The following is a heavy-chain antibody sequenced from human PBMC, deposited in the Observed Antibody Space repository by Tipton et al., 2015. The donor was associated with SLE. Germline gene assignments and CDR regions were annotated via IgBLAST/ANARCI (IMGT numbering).Heavy chain of an antibody. CDR3: ARSSGTHYFDY. D-gene: IGHD1-26*01. CDR2: IWYDGSNK. Sequence: SLRLSCAASGFTFSSYGMHWVRQAPGKGLEWVAVIWYDGSNKYYADSVKGRFTISRDNSKNTLYLQMNSLRAEDTAVYYCARSSGTHYFDYWGQGTLVTVSS. V-gene: IGHV3-33*01. CDR1: GFTFSSYG. J-gene: IGHJ4*02.